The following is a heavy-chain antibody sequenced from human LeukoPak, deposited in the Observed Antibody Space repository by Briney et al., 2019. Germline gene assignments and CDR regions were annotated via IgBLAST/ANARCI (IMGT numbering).Heavy chain of an antibody. J-gene: IGHJ4*02. D-gene: IGHD3-10*01. CDR1: GYTFTSYY. Sequence: ASVKVSCKASGYTFTSYYIHCVRHAPGQGLEWMGWINPNNGGTNYAQKFQGRVTMTRDTSISTAYMELSSLRSDDTAVYYCARSGAYGSGSYLSYWGQGTLVTVSS. CDR2: INPNNGGT. V-gene: IGHV1-2*02. CDR3: ARSGAYGSGSYLSY.